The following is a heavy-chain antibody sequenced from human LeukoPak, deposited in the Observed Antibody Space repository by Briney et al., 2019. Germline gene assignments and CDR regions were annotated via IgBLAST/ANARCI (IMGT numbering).Heavy chain of an antibody. CDR2: ISSSSSYI. CDR3: ARVVWFGETIDY. CDR1: GFTFSSYS. V-gene: IGHV3-21*01. J-gene: IGHJ4*02. D-gene: IGHD3-10*01. Sequence: GGSLRLSCAASGFTFSSYSMNWVRQAPGKGLEWVSSISSSSSYIYYADSVKGRFTISRDNAKNSLYLQMNSLRAEDTAVYYCARVVWFGETIDYWGQGALVTVSS.